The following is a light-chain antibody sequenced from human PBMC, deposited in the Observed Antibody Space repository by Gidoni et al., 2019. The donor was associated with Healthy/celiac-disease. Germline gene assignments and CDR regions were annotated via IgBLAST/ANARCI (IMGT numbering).Light chain of an antibody. CDR3: QAWDSSTEV. Sequence: SYELTQPPSVSVSPGQTASITCSGDTLGDKYACWYQQKPGQSPVLVIYKDSKRPSGIPERFSGSNSGNTATLTISGTQAMDEADYYCQAWDSSTEVFGGGTKLTVL. CDR1: TLGDKY. V-gene: IGLV3-1*01. J-gene: IGLJ2*01. CDR2: KDS.